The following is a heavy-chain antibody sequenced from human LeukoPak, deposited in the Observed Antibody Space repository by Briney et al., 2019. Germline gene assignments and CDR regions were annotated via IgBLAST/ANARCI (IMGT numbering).Heavy chain of an antibody. V-gene: IGHV3-23*01. CDR1: GFTFSSYA. D-gene: IGHD3-10*01. CDR2: ISGSGGST. Sequence: PGGSLRLSCAASGFTFSSYAMSWVRQAPGKGLEWVSAISGSGGSTYYADSVKGRFTISRDNSKNTLYLQMNSLRAQDTAVYYCAKDYYGSVSYLALAFDIWGQGTMVTVSS. J-gene: IGHJ3*02. CDR3: AKDYYGSVSYLALAFDI.